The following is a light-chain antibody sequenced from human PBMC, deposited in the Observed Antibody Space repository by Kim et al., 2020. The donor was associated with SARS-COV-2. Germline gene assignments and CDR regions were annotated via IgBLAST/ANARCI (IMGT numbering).Light chain of an antibody. CDR3: QQYGSLPFT. V-gene: IGKV3-20*01. J-gene: IGKJ3*01. CDR1: QSVSSN. CDR2: GAS. Sequence: LSPGERATLAGRASQSVSSNLAWYQQRPGQAPRLLMYGASNRATGIPDRFSGSGSGTDFTLTISRLEPEDFAVYYCQQYGSLPFTFGPGTKVDIK.